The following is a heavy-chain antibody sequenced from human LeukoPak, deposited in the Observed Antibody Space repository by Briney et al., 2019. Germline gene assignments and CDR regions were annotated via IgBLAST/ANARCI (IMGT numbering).Heavy chain of an antibody. CDR1: GYTFTSYY. J-gene: IGHJ4*02. CDR2: INPSGGST. D-gene: IGHD6-19*01. Sequence: GASVKVSCKASGYTFTSYYMHWVRQAPGQGLEWMGIINPSGGSTSYAQEFQGRVTITRDTSANTAYMELSSLRSEDMAVYYCARAVKYRSGPLTDLLPYYFDYWGQGTLVTVSS. V-gene: IGHV1-46*01. CDR3: ARAVKYRSGPLTDLLPYYFDY.